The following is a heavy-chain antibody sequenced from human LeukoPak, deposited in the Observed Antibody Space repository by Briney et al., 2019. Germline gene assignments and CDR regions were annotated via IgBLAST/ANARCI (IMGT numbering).Heavy chain of an antibody. CDR3: ARGDITIFDY. Sequence: PSETLSLTCAVYGGSFSGYYWSWIRQPPGKGLEWIGEINHSGSTYYNPSLKSRVTISVDRSKNQFSLKLSSVTAADTAVYYCARGDITIFDYWGQGTLVTVSS. J-gene: IGHJ4*02. D-gene: IGHD2-15*01. CDR1: GGSFSGYY. V-gene: IGHV4-34*01. CDR2: INHSGST.